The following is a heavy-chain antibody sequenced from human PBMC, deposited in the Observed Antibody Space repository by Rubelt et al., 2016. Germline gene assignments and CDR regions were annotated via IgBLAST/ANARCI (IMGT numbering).Heavy chain of an antibody. CDR2: ISSSGRTI. D-gene: IGHD1-26*01. CDR3: ARGVVGATGLDY. V-gene: IGHV3-11*01. CDR1: GFTFSDYY. J-gene: IGHJ4*02. Sequence: QVQLVESGGGLVKPGGSLRLSCAASGFTFSDYYMNWIRQAPGKGLEWVSYISSSGRTIYYAESVKGRFTISRDNAKNSLYLKINGLRVEDTAVYFCARGVVGATGLDYWGQGTLVTVSS.